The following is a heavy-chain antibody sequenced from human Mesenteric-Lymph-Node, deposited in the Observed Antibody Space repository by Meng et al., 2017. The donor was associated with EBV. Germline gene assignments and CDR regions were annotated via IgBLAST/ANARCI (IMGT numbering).Heavy chain of an antibody. J-gene: IGHJ4*02. CDR2: IYHSGDT. D-gene: IGHD2-2*01. CDR1: GGYISSGGYY. CDR3: AREIYCTRASCPFDY. Sequence: QVQLQESGPGLVTPSXTLXLSCAXSGGYISSGGYYWTLIRQPPGKGLEWIGYIYHSGDTDYNPSLKSRVSMSMDTSKNQFSLELSSVTAADTAVYYCAREIYCTRASCPFDYWGQGTLVTVSS. V-gene: IGHV4-30-4*01.